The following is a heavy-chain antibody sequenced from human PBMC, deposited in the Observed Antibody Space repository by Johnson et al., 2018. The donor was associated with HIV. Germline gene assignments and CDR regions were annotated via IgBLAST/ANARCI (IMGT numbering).Heavy chain of an antibody. CDR3: ARGGNEIDAFDI. CDR1: GFTFRSYA. J-gene: IGHJ3*02. D-gene: IGHD1-1*01. Sequence: QMQLVESGGGVVQPGRSLRLSCAASGFTFRSYAMHWVRQAPGKGLEWVAVISYDGSNKYYADSVKGRFTISRDNAKNSLYLQMNSLRAEDTAVYYCARGGNEIDAFDIWGQGTMVTVSS. CDR2: ISYDGSNK. V-gene: IGHV3-30*04.